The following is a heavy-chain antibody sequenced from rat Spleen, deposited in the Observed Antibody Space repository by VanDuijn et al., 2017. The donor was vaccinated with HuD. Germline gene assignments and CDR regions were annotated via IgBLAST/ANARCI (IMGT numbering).Heavy chain of an antibody. Sequence: EVQLQESGPGLVKPSQSLSLTCSVTGYSITSGYGWNWIRKFPGNKLEWMGYINSAGSTNYNPPLKSQISITRDTSKNQFFLQVNSVTTEDTATYYCARHGYNSYFDYWGQGVMVTVSS. CDR2: INSAGST. CDR3: ARHGYNSYFDY. D-gene: IGHD1-9*01. CDR1: GYSITSGYG. J-gene: IGHJ2*01. V-gene: IGHV3-3*01.